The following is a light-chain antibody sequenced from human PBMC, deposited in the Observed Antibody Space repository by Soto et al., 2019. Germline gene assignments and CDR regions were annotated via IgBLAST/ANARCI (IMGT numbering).Light chain of an antibody. V-gene: IGKV3-11*01. CDR2: GAS. J-gene: IGKJ2*02. CDR1: ENVRTF. CDR3: QQYFNWPLTWT. Sequence: EVVLTQSPATLSLSPGERATLSCRASENVRTFVDWYQQKPGQAPRLLIYGASNRATGIPARFSGSGSGTDFTLTISNLEPEDFAVYYCQQYFNWPLTWTFGPGTKVQIK.